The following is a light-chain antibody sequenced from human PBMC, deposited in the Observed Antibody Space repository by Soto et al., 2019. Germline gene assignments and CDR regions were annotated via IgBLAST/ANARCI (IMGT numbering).Light chain of an antibody. CDR2: GAS. CDR1: QSVSSYY. V-gene: IGKV3D-20*02. J-gene: IGKJ5*01. CDR3: QQRSNWHPIT. Sequence: EIVFTQSPGTLSLSPGERATLSCRASQSVSSYYLAWYQQKAGQATRLIIYGASTRANGIPDRFSGSGSGTDFTLTLRRLEPEDAAVYYCQQRSNWHPITFGQGTRLEIK.